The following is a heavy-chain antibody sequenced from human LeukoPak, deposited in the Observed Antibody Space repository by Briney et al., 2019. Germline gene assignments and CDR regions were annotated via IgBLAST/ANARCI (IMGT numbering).Heavy chain of an antibody. J-gene: IGHJ4*02. V-gene: IGHV3-23*01. D-gene: IGHD6-13*01. Sequence: PGGSLRLSCAASGFTFSSYAMSWVRQAPGKGLEWVSAIGGSGGSTYYADSVKGRFTISRDNSKNTLYLQMNSLRAEDTALYYCTRDSAAAGDYWGQGTLVTVSS. CDR3: TRDSAAAGDY. CDR2: IGGSGGST. CDR1: GFTFSSYA.